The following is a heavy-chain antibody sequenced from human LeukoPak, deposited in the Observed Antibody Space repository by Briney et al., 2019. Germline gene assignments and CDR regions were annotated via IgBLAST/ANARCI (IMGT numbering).Heavy chain of an antibody. CDR3: ARDAPSGSFYYFDY. CDR2: IYSGDST. V-gene: IGHV3-53*01. D-gene: IGHD1-26*01. Sequence: PGGSLRLSCAASGFSVSTNYMSWVRQAPGKGLEWVSVIYSGDSTYYADSVKGRFTISRDYSKNTLYLQMNSLRAEDTAVYYCARDAPSGSFYYFDYWGQGTPVTVSS. CDR1: GFSVSTNY. J-gene: IGHJ4*02.